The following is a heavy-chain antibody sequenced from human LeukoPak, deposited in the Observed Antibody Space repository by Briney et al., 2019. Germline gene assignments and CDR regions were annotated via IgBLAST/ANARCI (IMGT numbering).Heavy chain of an antibody. CDR3: ARVGTAMVPLGMDV. CDR1: GFTFDDYG. J-gene: IGHJ6*02. V-gene: IGHV3-30*03. Sequence: GGSLRLSCAASGFTFDDYGMSWVRQAPGKGLEWVAVISYDGSNKYYADSVKGRFTISRDNSKNTLYLQMNSLRAEDTAVYYCARVGTAMVPLGMDVWGQGTTVTVSS. D-gene: IGHD5-18*01. CDR2: ISYDGSNK.